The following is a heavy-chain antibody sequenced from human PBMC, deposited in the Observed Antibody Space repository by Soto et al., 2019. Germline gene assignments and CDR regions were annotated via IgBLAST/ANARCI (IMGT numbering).Heavy chain of an antibody. CDR2: ISSSSSVI. J-gene: IGHJ6*03. Sequence: GGSLRLSCATSGFTLSDGAMNLVRQAPGKGLEWVSYISSSSSVIDYADSVKGRFTVSRDNARNSLYLQMNSLRAEDTAVYYCARDLSWGSNWYYYMDVWGKGTTVTVSS. CDR3: ARDLSWGSNWYYYMDV. D-gene: IGHD7-27*01. V-gene: IGHV3-48*01. CDR1: GFTLSDGA.